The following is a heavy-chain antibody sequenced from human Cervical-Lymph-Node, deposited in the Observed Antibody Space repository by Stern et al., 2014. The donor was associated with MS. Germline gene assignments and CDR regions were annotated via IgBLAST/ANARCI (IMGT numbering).Heavy chain of an antibody. D-gene: IGHD5/OR15-5a*01. CDR2: IIPIFGTA. Sequence: AQLVESGAEVKKPGSSVKVSCKASGGTFSSYAISWVRQAPGQGLEWMGGIIPIFGTANYAQKFQGRVTITADESTSTAYMELSSLRSEDTAVYYCARDRLRPTYYYYYGMDVWGQGTTVTVSS. CDR1: GGTFSSYA. J-gene: IGHJ6*02. V-gene: IGHV1-69*01. CDR3: ARDRLRPTYYYYYGMDV.